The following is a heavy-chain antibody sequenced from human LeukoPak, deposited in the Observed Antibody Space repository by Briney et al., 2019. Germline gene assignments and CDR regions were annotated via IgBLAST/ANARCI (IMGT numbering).Heavy chain of an antibody. J-gene: IGHJ4*02. CDR2: IYTSGST. V-gene: IGHV4-4*07. D-gene: IGHD2-2*02. CDR3: ARGNIVVVPAAINSYYFDY. Sequence: SETLSLTCTVSGGSISSYYWSWIRQPAGKGLEWIGRIYTSGSTNYNPSLKSRVTMSVDTSKNQFSLKLSSVTAADTAVYYCARGNIVVVPAAINSYYFDYWGQGTLVTVSS. CDR1: GGSISSYY.